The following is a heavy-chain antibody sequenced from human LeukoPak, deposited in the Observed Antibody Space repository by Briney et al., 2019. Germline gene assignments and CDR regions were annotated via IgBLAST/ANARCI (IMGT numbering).Heavy chain of an antibody. CDR1: GXTFTXXG. CDR2: ISAYNGNT. J-gene: IGHJ4*02. Sequence: XXSCKXXGXTFTXXGISWVRQAPGQGLEWMGWISAYNGNTNYAQNLQDRVTMTTDTSTSTAYMELRSLRSDDTAVYYCARDRWKALGGDYWGQGTLVTVSS. V-gene: IGHV1-18*01. D-gene: IGHD1-1*01. CDR3: ARDRWKALGGDY.